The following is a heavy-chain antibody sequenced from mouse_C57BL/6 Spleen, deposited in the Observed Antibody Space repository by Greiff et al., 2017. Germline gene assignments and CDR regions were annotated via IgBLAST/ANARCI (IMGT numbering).Heavy chain of an antibody. CDR1: GYTFTSYW. V-gene: IGHV1-55*01. D-gene: IGHD2-1*01. CDR3: ARGDYGNSYFDY. J-gene: IGHJ2*01. CDR2: IYPGSGST. Sequence: QVQLQQPGAELVKPGASVKMSCKASGYTFTSYWITWVKQRPGQGLEWIGDIYPGSGSTNYNEKFKSKATLTVDTSSSTAYMQLSSLTSEDSAVYYCARGDYGNSYFDYWGQGTTRTVSS.